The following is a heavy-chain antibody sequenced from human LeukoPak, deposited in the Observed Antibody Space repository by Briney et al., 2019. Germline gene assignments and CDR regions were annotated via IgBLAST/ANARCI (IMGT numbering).Heavy chain of an antibody. CDR3: ARDGRYYDFWSGYESAFDY. Sequence: ASVKVSCKASGYTFTSYGISWVRQAPGQGLEWMGWISAYNGNTNYAQKLQGRVTMTTDTSTSTAYMELRSLRSDDTAVYYCARDGRYYDFWSGYESAFDYWGQGTLVTVSS. CDR2: ISAYNGNT. CDR1: GYTFTSYG. D-gene: IGHD3-3*01. J-gene: IGHJ4*02. V-gene: IGHV1-18*01.